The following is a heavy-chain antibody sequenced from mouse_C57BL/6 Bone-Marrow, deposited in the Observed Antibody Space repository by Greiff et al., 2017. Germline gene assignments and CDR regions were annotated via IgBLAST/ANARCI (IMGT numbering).Heavy chain of an antibody. V-gene: IGHV14-4*01. CDR2: IDPENGDP. D-gene: IGHD2-4*01. CDR1: GFNFNDYY. J-gene: IGHJ3*01. CDR3: TFYYDCPFAY. Sequence: EVQLQQSGAELVRPGASVKLSCTASGFNFNDYYMPWVKQRPEQCLEWIGWIDPENGDPEYASKFQGKATITAYSSSNTAYLHLSSLTSEDTAVYYCTFYYDCPFAYWGQGTLVTVSA.